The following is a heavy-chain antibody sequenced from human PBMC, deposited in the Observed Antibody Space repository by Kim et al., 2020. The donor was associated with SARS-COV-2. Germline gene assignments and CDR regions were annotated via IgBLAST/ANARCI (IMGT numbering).Heavy chain of an antibody. Sequence: GGSLRLSCAASGFTFSSYGMHWVRQAPGKGLEWVAVISYDGSNKYYADSVKGRFTISRDNSKNTLYLQMNSLRAEDTAVYYCAKDNWANGGSSGWSWFDPWGQGTLVTVSS. V-gene: IGHV3-30*18. J-gene: IGHJ5*02. CDR2: ISYDGSNK. CDR1: GFTFSSYG. D-gene: IGHD6-13*01. CDR3: AKDNWANGGSSGWSWFDP.